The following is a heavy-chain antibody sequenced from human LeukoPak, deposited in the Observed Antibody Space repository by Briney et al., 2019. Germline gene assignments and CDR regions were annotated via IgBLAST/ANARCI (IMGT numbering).Heavy chain of an antibody. CDR3: AKDSGQSGHRVCGY. D-gene: IGHD3-10*01. V-gene: IGHV3-23*01. Sequence: GGSLRLSCAASGFTFSNYAMSWVRQAPGKGLEWVSVISGGGGSTSSADSVNGRFTISRENSKNTLYLQMDSLRAEDTAVYYCCAKDSGQSGHRVCGYWGQGNLVAVSS. CDR2: ISGGGGST. CDR1: GFTFSNYA. J-gene: IGHJ4*02.